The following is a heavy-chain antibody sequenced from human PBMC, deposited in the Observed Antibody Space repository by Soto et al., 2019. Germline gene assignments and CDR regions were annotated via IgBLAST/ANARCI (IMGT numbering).Heavy chain of an antibody. CDR3: VKVYYDTGDTQSGFDY. CDR2: IKMDASEK. CDR1: GFTFGSYW. V-gene: IGHV3-7*01. D-gene: IGHD3-22*01. J-gene: IGHJ4*02. Sequence: GGSLRLSCGASGFTFGSYWMSWVRQAPGKGLEWLATIKMDASEKKYVDSVKGRFTMSRDNAKNSLYLQMDSLRAEDKAVYYCVKVYYDTGDTQSGFDYWGQGTLVTVSS.